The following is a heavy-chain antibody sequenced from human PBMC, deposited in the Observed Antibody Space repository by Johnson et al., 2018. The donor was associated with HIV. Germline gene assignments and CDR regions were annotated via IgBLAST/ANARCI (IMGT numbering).Heavy chain of an antibody. J-gene: IGHJ3*02. CDR1: GFTFDEYA. Sequence: VQLVESGGGFIRPGRSLRLSCAASGFTFDEYAMHWVRQVPGKGLEWVSGISWNSGNINYADSVKGRFTISRDNSKNTLYLQMNGLRPEDTAVFYCARESLLPAMTAFDIWGQGTMVTVSS. CDR3: ARESLLPAMTAFDI. D-gene: IGHD2-2*01. CDR2: ISWNSGNI. V-gene: IGHV3-9*01.